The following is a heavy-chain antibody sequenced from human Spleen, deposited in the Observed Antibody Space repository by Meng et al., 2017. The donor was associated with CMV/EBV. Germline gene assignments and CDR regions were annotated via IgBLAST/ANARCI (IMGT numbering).Heavy chain of an antibody. D-gene: IGHD2-15*01. Sequence: FSSYGMHWVRQAPGKGLEWVAVISYDGSNKYYADSVKGRFTISRDNSKNTLYLQMNSLRAEDTAVYYCAKGGLGYCSGGSCYGIDYWGQGTLVTVSS. V-gene: IGHV3-30*18. CDR3: AKGGLGYCSGGSCYGIDY. CDR2: ISYDGSNK. J-gene: IGHJ4*02. CDR1: FSSYG.